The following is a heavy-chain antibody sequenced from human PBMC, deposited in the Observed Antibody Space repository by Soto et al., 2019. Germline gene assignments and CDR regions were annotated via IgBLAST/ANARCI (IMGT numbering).Heavy chain of an antibody. CDR3: ARDRSGWYDF. Sequence: QVQLVQSAAEVGKPGASVKVSCKASCYTFTTIRLSWVRQAPGQGLEWMGWIRPHNGDTHYAPQFQGRVTMPADTSTTTAYMEVRSLRPDDTAVFYCARDRSGWYDFWGQGNLVTVSS. CDR2: IRPHNGDT. J-gene: IGHJ5*01. D-gene: IGHD6-19*01. CDR1: CYTFTTIR. V-gene: IGHV1-18*01.